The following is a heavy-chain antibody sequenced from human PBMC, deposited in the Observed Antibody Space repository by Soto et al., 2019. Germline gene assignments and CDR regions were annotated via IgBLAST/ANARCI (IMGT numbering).Heavy chain of an antibody. Sequence: TLSLTCTVSGCSISSGGYYWSWIRQHPGKGLEWIGYTYYSGSTYYNPSLKSRVTISVDTSKNQFSLKLSSVTAADTAVYYCAREGRYCSSTSCTSGMDVWGQGTTVTVSS. J-gene: IGHJ6*02. CDR1: GCSISSGGYY. CDR2: TYYSGST. V-gene: IGHV4-31*03. D-gene: IGHD2-2*01. CDR3: AREGRYCSSTSCTSGMDV.